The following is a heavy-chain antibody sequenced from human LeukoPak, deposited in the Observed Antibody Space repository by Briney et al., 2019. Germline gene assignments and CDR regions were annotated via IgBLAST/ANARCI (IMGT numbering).Heavy chain of an antibody. V-gene: IGHV3-74*01. CDR3: GRDLLYGSGSLDC. D-gene: IGHD3-10*01. Sequence: PGGSLRLSCAASGFTFSRYWMHWVRQDPGKGLEWVSRITGDGGGTNTADSVNGPFTIIRENAQHTLYLPMNRLRVEDTAVYCCGRDLLYGSGSLDCWGQGTVVTVSS. J-gene: IGHJ4*02. CDR1: GFTFSRYW. CDR2: ITGDGGGT.